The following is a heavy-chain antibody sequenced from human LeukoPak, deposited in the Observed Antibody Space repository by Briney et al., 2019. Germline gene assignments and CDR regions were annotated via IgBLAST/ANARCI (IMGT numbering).Heavy chain of an antibody. CDR3: ARLLYSSDFDY. Sequence: SETLSLTCTVSGGSISSSSYYWGWIRQPPGKGLEWIGSIYYSGSTYYNPSLKSRVTISVDTSNNQFSLKLSSVTAADTAVYYCARLLYSSDFDYWGQGTLVTVSS. CDR2: IYYSGST. V-gene: IGHV4-39*01. J-gene: IGHJ4*02. D-gene: IGHD6-19*01. CDR1: GGSISSSSYY.